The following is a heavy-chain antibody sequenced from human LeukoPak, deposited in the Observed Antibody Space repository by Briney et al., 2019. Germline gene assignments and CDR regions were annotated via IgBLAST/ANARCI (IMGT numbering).Heavy chain of an antibody. CDR1: GFTFSNYA. J-gene: IGHJ4*02. Sequence: GGSLRLSCAASGFTFSNYAMSWVRQAPGKGLEWVSSINNSGGSTYYADSVKGRFTISRDNSKNTLDLQMNSLRAEDTAVYYCAKDPFRSSSCRAFDYWGQGTLVTVSS. CDR2: INNSGGST. V-gene: IGHV3-23*01. CDR3: AKDPFRSSSCRAFDY. D-gene: IGHD6-6*01.